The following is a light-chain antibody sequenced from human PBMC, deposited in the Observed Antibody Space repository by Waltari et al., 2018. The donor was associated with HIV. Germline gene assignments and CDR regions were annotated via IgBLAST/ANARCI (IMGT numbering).Light chain of an antibody. J-gene: IGLJ2*01. CDR3: CSYAGSSIVV. CDR1: SSDVGSYNL. Sequence: QSALTQPASVSGSPGQSITISCTGTSSDVGSYNLVSWDQQHPGKAPKLMIYEVSKRPSWVSNRFSGSKSGNTASLTISGLQAEDEADYYCCSYAGSSIVVFGGGTKLTVL. CDR2: EVS. V-gene: IGLV2-23*02.